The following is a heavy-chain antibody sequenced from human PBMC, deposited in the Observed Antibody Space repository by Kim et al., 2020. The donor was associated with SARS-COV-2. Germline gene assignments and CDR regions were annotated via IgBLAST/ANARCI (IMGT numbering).Heavy chain of an antibody. D-gene: IGHD2-8*02. J-gene: IGHJ4*02. V-gene: IGHV3-23*01. CDR1: GFTFSDHA. CDR3: AKSDCAGGTCFLINY. Sequence: GGSLRLSCAASGFTFSDHAMNWVRQAPGRGLEWVSGIGESDGTTYYADSVKARFTISRDNSRNALFLHMSALRAEDTATYYCAKSDCAGGTCFLINYWGQGTLVTVSS. CDR2: IGESDGTT.